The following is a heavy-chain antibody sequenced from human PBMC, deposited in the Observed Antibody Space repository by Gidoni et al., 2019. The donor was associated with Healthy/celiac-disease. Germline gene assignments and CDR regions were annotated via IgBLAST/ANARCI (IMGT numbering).Heavy chain of an antibody. J-gene: IGHJ4*02. CDR3: ARGRALLPDFDY. CDR2: INHSGST. D-gene: IGHD2-15*01. Sequence: QVQLQQWGAGLLKPSETLSLTCAVYGGSFSGYYWSWIRQPPGKGLEWIGEINHSGSTNYNPSLKSRVTISVDTSKNQFSLKLSSVTAADTAVYYCARGRALLPDFDYWGQGTLVTVSS. CDR1: GGSFSGYY. V-gene: IGHV4-34*01.